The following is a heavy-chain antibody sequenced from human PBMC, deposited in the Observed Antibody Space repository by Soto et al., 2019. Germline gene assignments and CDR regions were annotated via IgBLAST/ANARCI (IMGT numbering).Heavy chain of an antibody. CDR3: TLGSGSAETFDI. J-gene: IGHJ3*02. CDR1: VGTFSTYT. V-gene: IGHV1-69*02. D-gene: IGHD6-25*01. Sequence: QVQLVQSGAEVKKPGSSVKVSCKASVGTFSTYTIIWVRQAPGQGLEWMGRILPMLDITNSAQRFQGRVTITADKSTSTAYLELSSLRSEDTAVYYCTLGSGSAETFDIWGRGTMVTVSS. CDR2: ILPMLDIT.